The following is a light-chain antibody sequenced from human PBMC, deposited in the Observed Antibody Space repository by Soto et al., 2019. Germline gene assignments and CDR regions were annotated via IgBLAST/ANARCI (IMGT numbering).Light chain of an antibody. J-gene: IGLJ3*02. CDR3: GSWDSDLSAWV. V-gene: IGLV1-51*01. CDR1: RSNIESHA. Sequence: QSVLTQPPSASGTPGQRITISCSGSRSNIESHAVNWFQQVPGKAPKLLIYDNNQRPSGIPDRFSGSKSGTSATLGITGLQTGDEADFYCGSWDSDLSAWVFGGGTKLTVL. CDR2: DNN.